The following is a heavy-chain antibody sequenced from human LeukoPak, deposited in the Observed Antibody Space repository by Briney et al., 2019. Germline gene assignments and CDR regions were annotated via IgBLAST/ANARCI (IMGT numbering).Heavy chain of an antibody. CDR3: AKQGQQLVRFPFDY. J-gene: IGHJ4*02. D-gene: IGHD6-13*01. Sequence: GGSLRLSCAASGFTFSSYAMSWVRQAPGKGLEWVSAISGSGGSTYYADSVKGRFAISRDNSKNTLYLQMNSLRAEDTAVYYCAKQGQQLVRFPFDYWGQGTLVTVSS. CDR1: GFTFSSYA. V-gene: IGHV3-23*01. CDR2: ISGSGGST.